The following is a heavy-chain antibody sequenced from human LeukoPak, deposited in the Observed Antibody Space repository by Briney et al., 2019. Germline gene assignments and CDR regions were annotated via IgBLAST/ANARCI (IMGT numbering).Heavy chain of an antibody. V-gene: IGHV1-69*05. D-gene: IGHD4-17*01. CDR2: IIPIFGTA. CDR3: AREDYGVYHGYYFDY. CDR1: GYTFIDYS. Sequence: SVKVSCKASGYTFIDYSMHWVRQAPGQGLEWMGRIIPIFGTANYAQKFQGRVTITTDESTSTAYMELSSLRSEDTAVYYCAREDYGVYHGYYFDYWGQGTLVTVSS. J-gene: IGHJ4*02.